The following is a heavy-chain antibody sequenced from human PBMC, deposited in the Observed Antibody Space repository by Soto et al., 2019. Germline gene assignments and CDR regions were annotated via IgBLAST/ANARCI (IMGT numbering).Heavy chain of an antibody. CDR2: INPSGGST. D-gene: IGHD6-19*01. J-gene: IGHJ5*02. V-gene: IGHV1-46*01. CDR3: ARDHSPGGQWLVKGIWFDP. Sequence: GASMKVSCKASGYTFTSYYMHWVRQAPGQGLERMGIINPSGGSTSYAQKFQGRVTMTRDTSTSTVYMELSSLRSEDTAVYYCARDHSPGGQWLVKGIWFDPWGQGTLVTVSS. CDR1: GYTFTSYY.